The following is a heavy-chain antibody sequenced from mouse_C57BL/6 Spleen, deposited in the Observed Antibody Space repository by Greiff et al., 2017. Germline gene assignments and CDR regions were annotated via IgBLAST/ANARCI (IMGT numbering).Heavy chain of an antibody. CDR3: ARGAPKGFAY. Sequence: VKVVESGAELVRPGTSVKVSCTASGYAFTNYLLEWVKQRPGQGLEWIGVINPGSGVTNYNEKFKGKATLTADKSSSTAYMQLSGLTSEDSAVYFCARGAPKGFAYWGQGTLVTVSA. CDR1: GYAFTNYL. J-gene: IGHJ3*01. CDR2: INPGSGVT. V-gene: IGHV1-54*01.